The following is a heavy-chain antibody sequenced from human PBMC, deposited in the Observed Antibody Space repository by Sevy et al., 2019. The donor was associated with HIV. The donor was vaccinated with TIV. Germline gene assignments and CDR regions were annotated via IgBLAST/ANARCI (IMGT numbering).Heavy chain of an antibody. Sequence: VGSLRLSCAASTFTFSDYYMTWIRQAPGKELESVSYISSRGSHIYYADSVKGRFTISRDNAKNSLYLQMNSLRVEDTAVYYCARVRYNYGSYYFDYWGQGTLVTVSS. J-gene: IGHJ4*02. D-gene: IGHD5-18*01. V-gene: IGHV3-11*01. CDR2: ISSRGSHI. CDR1: TFTFSDYY. CDR3: ARVRYNYGSYYFDY.